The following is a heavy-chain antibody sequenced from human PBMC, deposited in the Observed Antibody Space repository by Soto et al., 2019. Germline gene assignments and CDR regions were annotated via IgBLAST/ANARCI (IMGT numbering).Heavy chain of an antibody. CDR2: INAGNGNT. Sequence: ASVKVSCXASGYTFTSYAMHWVRQAPGQRLEWMGWINAGNGNTKYSQKFQGRVTITRDTSASTAYMELSSLRSEDTAVYYCAGAPRYCSSTSCYAFDYWGQGTLVTVSS. D-gene: IGHD2-2*01. CDR1: GYTFTSYA. J-gene: IGHJ4*02. CDR3: AGAPRYCSSTSCYAFDY. V-gene: IGHV1-3*01.